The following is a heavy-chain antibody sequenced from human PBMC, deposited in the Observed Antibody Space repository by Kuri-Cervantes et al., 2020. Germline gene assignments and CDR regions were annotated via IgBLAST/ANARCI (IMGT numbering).Heavy chain of an antibody. CDR3: ASIAAAGYYFDY. CDR2: ISSSSSYI. D-gene: IGHD6-13*01. V-gene: IGHV3-21*03. J-gene: IGHJ4*02. CDR1: GFTFSSYS. Sequence: GGSLRLSCAVSGFTFSSYSMNWVRQAPGKGLEWVSSISSSSSYIYYADSVKGRFTISRDNAKNSLYLQMNSLRAEDTAVYYCASIAAAGYYFDYWGQGTLVTVSS.